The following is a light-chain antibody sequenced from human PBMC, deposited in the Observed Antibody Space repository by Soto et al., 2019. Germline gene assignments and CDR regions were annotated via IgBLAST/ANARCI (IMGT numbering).Light chain of an antibody. Sequence: EIVLTQSPGTLSLSPGERATLSCRAIQSVSSSYLAWYQQKPGPAPSLLIYGLYSSATGIPDRFSGSGSGTEFTLTISRLEPEDFAVYYCQQYGRPSGKLGQGTKVEIK. CDR3: QQYGRPSGK. V-gene: IGKV3-20*01. J-gene: IGKJ1*01. CDR1: QSVSSSY. CDR2: GLY.